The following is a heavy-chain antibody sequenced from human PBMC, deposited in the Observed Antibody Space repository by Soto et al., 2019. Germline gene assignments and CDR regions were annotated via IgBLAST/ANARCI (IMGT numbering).Heavy chain of an antibody. D-gene: IGHD6-19*01. CDR3: EREEAVRLERRFDS. J-gene: IGHJ5*01. CDR1: GGSISSGGYS. Sequence: PSETLSLTCTVSGGSISSGGYSWNWIRQHPGKGLEWIGYIYHSGSTYYNPSLKSRLIMSVDTAKNQFSLKLRSVTAADTAVYLREREEAVRLERRFDSWGQGTLVTVSS. V-gene: IGHV4-31*03. CDR2: IYHSGST.